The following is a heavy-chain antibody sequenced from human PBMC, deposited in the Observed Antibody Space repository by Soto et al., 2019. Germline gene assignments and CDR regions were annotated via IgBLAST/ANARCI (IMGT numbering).Heavy chain of an antibody. D-gene: IGHD2-15*01. CDR3: ARRSPSWAFDI. Sequence: SVKVSCKASGYTFTGYYMHWVRQAPGQGLEWMGGIIPIFGTANYAQKFQGRVTITADESKNTLYLQMNSLRAEDTAVYYYARRSPSWAFDIWGQGTMVTVSS. J-gene: IGHJ3*02. CDR1: GYTFTGYY. CDR2: IIPIFGTA. V-gene: IGHV1-69*13.